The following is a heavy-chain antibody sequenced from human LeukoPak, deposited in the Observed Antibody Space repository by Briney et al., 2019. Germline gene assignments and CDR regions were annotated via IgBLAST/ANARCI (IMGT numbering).Heavy chain of an antibody. J-gene: IGHJ5*02. Sequence: ASVKVSCKASGYTFTSYGISWVRQAPGQGLEWMGWINPNSGGTNYAQKFQGRVTMTRDTSISTAYMELSRLRSDDTAVYYCCYGSGILETWFDPWGQGTLVTVSS. CDR2: INPNSGGT. V-gene: IGHV1-2*02. CDR3: CYGSGILETWFDP. CDR1: GYTFTSYG. D-gene: IGHD3-10*01.